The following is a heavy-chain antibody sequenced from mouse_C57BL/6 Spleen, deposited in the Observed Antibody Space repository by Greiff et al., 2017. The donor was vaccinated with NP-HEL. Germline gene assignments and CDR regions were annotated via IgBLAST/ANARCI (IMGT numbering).Heavy chain of an antibody. D-gene: IGHD2-3*01. J-gene: IGHJ2*01. V-gene: IGHV1-15*01. Sequence: VQLQQSGAELVRPGASVTLSCKASGYTFTDYEMHWVKQTPVHGLEWIGAIDPETGGTAYNQKFKGKAILTADKSSSTAYMELRSLTSEDSAVYYCTRSGAYDGYYFDYWGQGTTLTVSS. CDR3: TRSGAYDGYYFDY. CDR2: IDPETGGT. CDR1: GYTFTDYE.